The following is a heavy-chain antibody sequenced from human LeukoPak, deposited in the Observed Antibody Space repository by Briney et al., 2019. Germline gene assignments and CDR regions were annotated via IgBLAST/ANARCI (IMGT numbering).Heavy chain of an antibody. J-gene: IGHJ5*02. V-gene: IGHV4-34*01. D-gene: IGHD5-18*01. CDR3: LWQGLRP. CDR2: VNHGEST. CDR1: GGSFSSYY. Sequence: SETLSLTCAIHGGSFSSYYWSWIRQPPGKGLECNGQVNHGESTSDNPSLKSRVTISGDTSKNPFSLKLNSVTAADTAVWMQLWQGLRPWDQGTLVTVSS.